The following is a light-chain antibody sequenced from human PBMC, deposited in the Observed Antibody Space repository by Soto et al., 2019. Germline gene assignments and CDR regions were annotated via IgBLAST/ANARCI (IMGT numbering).Light chain of an antibody. CDR1: QTIGSW. CDR2: DAS. J-gene: IGKJ1*01. V-gene: IGKV1-5*01. CDR3: QQYNSYST. Sequence: DIQMTQSPSTLSASVGDRVTITCRASQTIGSWLAWYLQKPGKAPKLLIYDASTLESGVPSRFSGSGSGREFTLTIRSLQPDDFATYYCQQYNSYSTFGQGTKVEIK.